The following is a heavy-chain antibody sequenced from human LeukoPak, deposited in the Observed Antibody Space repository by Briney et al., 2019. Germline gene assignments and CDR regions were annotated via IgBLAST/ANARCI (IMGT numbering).Heavy chain of an antibody. D-gene: IGHD3-9*01. J-gene: IGHJ3*02. CDR1: GGSISSYY. CDR2: IYYSGST. V-gene: IGHV4-59*01. Sequence: SETLSLTCTVSGGSISSYYWSWIRQPPGKGLEWIGYIYYSGSTNYNPSLKSRVTISVDTSKNQFSLKLSSVTAADTAVYYCASNGYYDILTGYIDAFDIWGQGTMVTVSS. CDR3: ASNGYYDILTGYIDAFDI.